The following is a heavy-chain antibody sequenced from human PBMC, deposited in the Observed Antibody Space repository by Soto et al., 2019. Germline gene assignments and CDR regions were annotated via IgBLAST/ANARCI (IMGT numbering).Heavy chain of an antibody. CDR3: AKDRRLLLDY. CDR1: GFTFSSYG. V-gene: IGHV3-30*18. CDR2: ISYDGSNK. J-gene: IGHJ4*02. D-gene: IGHD2-15*01. Sequence: QVQLVESGGGVVQPGRSLRLSCAASGFTFSSYGMHWVRQAPGKGLEWVAVISYDGSNKYYADSVKGRFTISRDNSKNTLDLQMNSLRAEDTAVYYCAKDRRLLLDYWGQGTLVTVSS.